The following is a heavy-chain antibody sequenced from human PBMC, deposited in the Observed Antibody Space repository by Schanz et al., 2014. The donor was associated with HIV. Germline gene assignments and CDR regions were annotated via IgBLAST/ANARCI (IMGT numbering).Heavy chain of an antibody. V-gene: IGHV3-15*01. J-gene: IGHJ4*02. CDR3: ATDNEAFDY. D-gene: IGHD1-1*01. CDR2: IKSKIDGGTT. Sequence: EVQLVESGGGLVKPGGSLRLSCAASEFTFRNAWMNWVRQAPGKGLEWVGRIKSKIDGGTTDYAAPVKGRFTITRDDSKNTLYVQMNRLKADDSAMYSCATDNEAFDYWGQGTLVTVSS. CDR1: EFTFRNAW.